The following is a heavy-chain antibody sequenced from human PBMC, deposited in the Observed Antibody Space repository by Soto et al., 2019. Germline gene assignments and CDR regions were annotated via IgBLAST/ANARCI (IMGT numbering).Heavy chain of an antibody. CDR1: GSSISSYY. Sequence: PSETLSLTCNVSGSSISSYYWSWIRKPPGKGLEWIGYVYYTGSTLYNPCLKRRVSISVDRFKKGLSLKLSSVTAADTAVYHWARTRMIESWIDYWGQGTPGTVSA. J-gene: IGHJ4*02. CDR2: VYYTGST. V-gene: IGHV4-59*01. D-gene: IGHD3-16*01. CDR3: ARTRMIESWIDY.